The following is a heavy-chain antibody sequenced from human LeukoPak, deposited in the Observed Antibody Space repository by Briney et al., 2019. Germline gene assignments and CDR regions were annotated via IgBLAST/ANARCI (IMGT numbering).Heavy chain of an antibody. D-gene: IGHD1-26*01. Sequence: ASVKVSCKASGYTFTGYYMHWVRQAPGQGLEWMGWINPNSGGTNYAQKFQGRVTMTRDTSISTAYMELSRLRSDDTAVYYCARGNLIVGATIDYWGQGTLVTVSS. CDR2: INPNSGGT. V-gene: IGHV1-2*02. CDR1: GYTFTGYY. J-gene: IGHJ4*02. CDR3: ARGNLIVGATIDY.